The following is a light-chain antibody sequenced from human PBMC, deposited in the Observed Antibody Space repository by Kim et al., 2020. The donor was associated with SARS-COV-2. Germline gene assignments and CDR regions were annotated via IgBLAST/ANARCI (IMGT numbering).Light chain of an antibody. J-gene: IGKJ5*01. CDR2: LGS. V-gene: IGKV2-28*01. CDR1: QSLVIGIGNNY. Sequence: PPPISGKSSQSLVIGIGNNYLYRYLQKPGQYPQLLIYLGSNRASGVPDRFSGSGSGTDFTLRISRVEAEDVGVFYCMQTQQIPRTFGQGTRLEIK. CDR3: MQTQQIPRT.